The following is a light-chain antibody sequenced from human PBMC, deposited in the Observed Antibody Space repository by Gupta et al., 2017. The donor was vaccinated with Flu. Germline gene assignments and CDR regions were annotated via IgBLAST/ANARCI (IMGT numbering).Light chain of an antibody. V-gene: IGLV3-19*01. CDR3: ASRDSSGSHLI. CDR1: SPRRYL. Sequence: SELTQDPAVSVALGQTVKITFQGESPRRYLASWLQQRPGQAPTLVVHDKNNRPSGHPGRFSVSDSGDRASLTITGAQAEDEADYYCASRDSSGSHLIFGGGTKVTVL. J-gene: IGLJ2*01. CDR2: DKN.